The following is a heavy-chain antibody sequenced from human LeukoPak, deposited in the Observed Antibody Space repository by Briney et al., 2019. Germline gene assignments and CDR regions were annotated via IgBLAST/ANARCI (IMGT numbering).Heavy chain of an antibody. CDR2: INPNSGGT. Sequence: GASVKVSCKASGYTFTGYYMHWVRQAPGQGLEWMGWINPNSGGTNYAQKFQGRVTMTRDTSISTAYMELSRLRSDDTAVYYCARGPRTYSSSWSGFDPWGQGTLVTVSS. V-gene: IGHV1-2*02. CDR1: GYTFTGYY. J-gene: IGHJ5*02. D-gene: IGHD6-13*01. CDR3: ARGPRTYSSSWSGFDP.